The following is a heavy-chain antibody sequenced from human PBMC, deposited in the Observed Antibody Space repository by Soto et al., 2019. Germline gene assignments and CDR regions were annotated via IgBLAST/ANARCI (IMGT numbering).Heavy chain of an antibody. D-gene: IGHD3-3*02. CDR3: ASGSIRVAQTPQY. CDR1: GFTFSSYG. V-gene: IGHV3-33*01. J-gene: IGHJ4*02. CDR2: IWYDGSNK. Sequence: QVQLVESGGGVVQPGRSLRLSCAASGFTFSSYGMHWVRQAPGKGLEWVAVIWYDGSNKYYADSVKGRFTISRDNSKNTLYLQMNSLRAEDTDVYYCASGSIRVAQTPQYWGQGTLVTVSS.